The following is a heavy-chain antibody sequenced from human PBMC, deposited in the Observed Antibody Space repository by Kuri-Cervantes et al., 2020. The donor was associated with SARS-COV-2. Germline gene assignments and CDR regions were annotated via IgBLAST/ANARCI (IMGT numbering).Heavy chain of an antibody. CDR1: GFTFSGHW. Sequence: GGSLRLSCAASGFTFSGHWIHWVRQAPGKGLVWVSRINPDGSYTNNADSVKGRFTLSRDNAKNTLYLQMNSLRAEDTAVYYCAKIVAGWELLYYFDYWGQGTLVTVSS. V-gene: IGHV3-74*01. J-gene: IGHJ4*02. CDR2: INPDGSYT. CDR3: AKIVAGWELLYYFDY. D-gene: IGHD1-26*01.